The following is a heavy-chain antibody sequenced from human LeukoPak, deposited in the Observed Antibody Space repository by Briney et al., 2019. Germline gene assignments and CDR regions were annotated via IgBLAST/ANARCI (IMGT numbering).Heavy chain of an antibody. J-gene: IGHJ4*02. Sequence: ASVKVSCKASGYTFTSYGISWVRQAPGQGLEWMGWISAYNGNTNYAQKLQGRVTMTTDTSTGTAYMELRSLRSDDTAVYYCAREEYYYDSSGYYYFDYWGQGTLVTVSS. CDR2: ISAYNGNT. CDR3: AREEYYYDSSGYYYFDY. D-gene: IGHD3-22*01. CDR1: GYTFTSYG. V-gene: IGHV1-18*01.